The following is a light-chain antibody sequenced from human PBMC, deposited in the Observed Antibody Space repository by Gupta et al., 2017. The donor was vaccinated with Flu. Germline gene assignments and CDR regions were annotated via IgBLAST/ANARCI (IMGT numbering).Light chain of an antibody. CDR1: TSDIGENF. CDR3: AAWDGNWNTWL. Sequence: QSALTQPPSVSGTPGQRVAISCSGRTSDIGENFVYWYQQVPGAAPKLLIYKNVQRPSGVPDRFSGSKSGTSASLAVSELRAEDEADYYCAAWDGNWNTWLFGGGTKLTVL. J-gene: IGLJ3*02. V-gene: IGLV1-47*01. CDR2: KNV.